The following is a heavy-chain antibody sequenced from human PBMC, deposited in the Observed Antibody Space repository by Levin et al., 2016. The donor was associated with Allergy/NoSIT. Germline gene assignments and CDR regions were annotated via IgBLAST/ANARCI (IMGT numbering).Heavy chain of an antibody. D-gene: IGHD5-24*01. V-gene: IGHV3-7*05. J-gene: IGHJ6*02. CDR3: ARDEGLAWPYYYYYYGMDV. Sequence: VRQAPGKGLEWVANIKQDGSEKYYVDSVKGRFTISRDNAKNSLYLQMNSLRAEDTAVYYCARDEGLAWPYYYYYYGMDVWGQGTTVTVSS. CDR2: IKQDGSEK.